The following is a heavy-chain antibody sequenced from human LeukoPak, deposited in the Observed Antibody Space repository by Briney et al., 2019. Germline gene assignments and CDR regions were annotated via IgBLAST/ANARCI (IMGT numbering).Heavy chain of an antibody. CDR2: IFYNGET. V-gene: IGHV4-61*01. CDR1: GGSVSSGSYF. D-gene: IGHD6-19*01. Sequence: SQTLSLTCTVSGGSVSSGSYFWSWIRQPPGTGLEWIGYIFYNGETNYNPSLKSRLTLSVDASKNQFSLKLSSVTAADTAVYYCARDGGQGSGWSTIDYWGQGTLVTVSS. J-gene: IGHJ4*02. CDR3: ARDGGQGSGWSTIDY.